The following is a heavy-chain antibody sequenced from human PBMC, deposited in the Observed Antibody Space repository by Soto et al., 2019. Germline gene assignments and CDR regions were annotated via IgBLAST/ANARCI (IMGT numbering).Heavy chain of an antibody. CDR3: AADAAIVGALGDY. CDR1: GYTFTSSA. CDR2: IVVGSGNT. Sequence: SVKVSCKASGYTFTSSAVQWVRQARGQRLEWIGWIVVGSGNTNYAQKFQERVTITRDMSTSTAYMELSSLRSEDTAVYYCAADAAIVGALGDYWGQGTLVPVSS. J-gene: IGHJ4*02. D-gene: IGHD1-26*01. V-gene: IGHV1-58*01.